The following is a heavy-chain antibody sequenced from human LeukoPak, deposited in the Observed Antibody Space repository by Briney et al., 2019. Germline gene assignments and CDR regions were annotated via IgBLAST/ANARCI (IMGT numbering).Heavy chain of an antibody. D-gene: IGHD2-15*01. CDR2: IYTSGST. CDR1: GGSISSGSCY. J-gene: IGHJ4*02. Sequence: SQTLSLTCTVSGGSISSGSCYWSWIRQPAGKGLEWIGRIYTSGSTNYNPSLKSRVTISVDTSKNQFSLKLSSVTAADTAVHYCARAGGGSSNIRFDYWGQGTLVTVSS. V-gene: IGHV4-61*02. CDR3: ARAGGGSSNIRFDY.